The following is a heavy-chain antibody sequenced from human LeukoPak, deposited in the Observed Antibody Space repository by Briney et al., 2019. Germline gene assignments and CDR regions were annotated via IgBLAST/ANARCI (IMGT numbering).Heavy chain of an antibody. V-gene: IGHV4-34*01. D-gene: IGHD6-19*01. CDR3: ARRGYSSGWYDY. CDR1: GGSFSGYY. J-gene: IGHJ4*02. CDR2: INHSGST. Sequence: SETLSLTCAVYGGSFSGYYWSWIRQPPGKGLEWIGEINHSGSTNYNPSLKSRVTISVDTSKNQFSLKLSSVTAADTAVYYCARRGYSSGWYDYWGQGTLVTVSS.